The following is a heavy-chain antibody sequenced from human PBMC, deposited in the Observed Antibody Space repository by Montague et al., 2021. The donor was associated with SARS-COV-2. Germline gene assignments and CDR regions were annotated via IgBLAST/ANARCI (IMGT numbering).Heavy chain of an antibody. CDR2: IYSSGST. D-gene: IGHD3-16*01. J-gene: IGHJ6*02. Sequence: TLSLTCTVSGGSIRSGSYYWSWIRQPAGKGLEWIGRIYSSGSTNYNPSLKGRVTMSLDTSKNQFSLKVSSVTAADTAVYYCARDYADYSYYYGLDVWGQGTTVTVSS. V-gene: IGHV4-61*02. CDR1: GGSIRSGSYY. CDR3: ARDYADYSYYYGLDV.